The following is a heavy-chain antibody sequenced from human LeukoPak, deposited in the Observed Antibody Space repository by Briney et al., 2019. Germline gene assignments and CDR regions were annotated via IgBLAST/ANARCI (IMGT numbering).Heavy chain of an antibody. CDR2: IRYDGSNK. V-gene: IGHV3-30*02. CDR1: GFTFSSYG. CDR3: AKVVGDYDISTGYYFEY. J-gene: IGHJ4*02. Sequence: GGSLRLSCAASGFTFSSYGMHWVRQAPGKGLEWVAFIRYDGSNKYYADSVKGRFTISRDNSKNTLYLQMNSLRAEDTAVYYCAKVVGDYDISTGYYFEYWGQGTLVTVSS. D-gene: IGHD3-9*01.